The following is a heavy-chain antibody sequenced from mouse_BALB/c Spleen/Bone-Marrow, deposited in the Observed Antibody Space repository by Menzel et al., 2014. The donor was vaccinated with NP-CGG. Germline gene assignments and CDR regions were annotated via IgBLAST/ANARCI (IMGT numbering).Heavy chain of an antibody. J-gene: IGHJ4*01. Sequence: DVKLVESGGGLVQPGGSLRLSCATSGFTFTDYYMSWVCQPPGKALEWLGFIRNKANGYTTEYSASVKGRFTISRDNSQSILYLQMNTLRAEDSATYYCARDDAMDYWGQGTSVTVSS. CDR2: IRNKANGYTT. V-gene: IGHV7-3*02. CDR3: ARDDAMDY. CDR1: GFTFTDYY.